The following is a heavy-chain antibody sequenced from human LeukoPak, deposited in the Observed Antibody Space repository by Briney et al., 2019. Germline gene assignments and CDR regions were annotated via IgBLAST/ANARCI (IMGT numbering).Heavy chain of an antibody. CDR2: IYSGGST. CDR3: ARDISSGYYDAFDI. V-gene: IGHV3-66*01. J-gene: IGHJ3*02. CDR1: GFTFSSNY. D-gene: IGHD3-22*01. Sequence: GGSLRLSCAASGFTFSSNYMSWVRQAPGKGLEWVSVIYSGGSTYYADSVKGRFTISRDNSKNTLYLQMNSLRAEDTAVYYCARDISSGYYDAFDIWGQGTMVTVSS.